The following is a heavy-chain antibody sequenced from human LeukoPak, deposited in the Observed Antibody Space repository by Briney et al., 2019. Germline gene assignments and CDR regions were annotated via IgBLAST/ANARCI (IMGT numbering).Heavy chain of an antibody. CDR1: GFTFSSYA. J-gene: IGHJ4*02. Sequence: GGSLSLSCAASGFTFSSYAMHWVRQAPGKGLEWVAVISYDGSNKYYADSVKGRFTISRDNSKNTLYLQMNSLRAEDTAVYYCARVFPVTVTIDYWGQGTLVTVSS. V-gene: IGHV3-30-3*01. CDR2: ISYDGSNK. D-gene: IGHD4-17*01. CDR3: ARVFPVTVTIDY.